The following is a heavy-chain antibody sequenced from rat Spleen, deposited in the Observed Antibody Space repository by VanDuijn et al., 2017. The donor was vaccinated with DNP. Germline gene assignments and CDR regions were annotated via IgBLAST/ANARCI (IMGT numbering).Heavy chain of an antibody. Sequence: EVQLVETGGGLVQPGRSLKLSCVASGFTFISYWMFWIRQAPGKGLEWVASINTDGGSTDYPDSVKGRFTISRDNTENTVYLQMSSLRSENMATYYFVRWNSGHFDYWGQGVMVPVSS. CDR2: INTDGGST. D-gene: IGHD4-3*01. V-gene: IGHV5-58*01. CDR3: VRWNSGHFDY. CDR1: GFTFISYW. J-gene: IGHJ2*01.